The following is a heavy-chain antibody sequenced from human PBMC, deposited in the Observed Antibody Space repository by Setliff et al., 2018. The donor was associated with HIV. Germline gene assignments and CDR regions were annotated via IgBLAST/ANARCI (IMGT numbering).Heavy chain of an antibody. CDR1: GDKFGSFD. V-gene: IGHV1-8*01. CDR2: VYASTGHT. Sequence: ASVKVSCKTSGDKFGSFDISWVRQASGQGLEWVGWVYASTGHTAYARKFEGRVTMTWDPSTGIGYMELNSLRADDTAVYYCARGIDILVKMGIYYHYMDVWGKGTTVTVSS. J-gene: IGHJ6*03. CDR3: ARGIDILVKMGIYYHYMDV. D-gene: IGHD2-15*01.